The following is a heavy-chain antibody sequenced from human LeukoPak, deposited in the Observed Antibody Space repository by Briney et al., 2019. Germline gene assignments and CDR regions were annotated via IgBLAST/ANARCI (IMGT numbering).Heavy chain of an antibody. CDR1: GFTFSSYW. CDR2: ISYDGSNK. CDR3: AKAREYNSDWYEAFDS. V-gene: IGHV3-30*18. J-gene: IGHJ4*02. D-gene: IGHD6-19*01. Sequence: PGGSLRLSCAASGFTFSSYWMHWVRQAPGKGLEWVAVISYDGSNKYYADSMKGRFTISRDNSENTLYLQMNSLRAEDTAVYYCAKAREYNSDWYEAFDSWGQGTLVTVSS.